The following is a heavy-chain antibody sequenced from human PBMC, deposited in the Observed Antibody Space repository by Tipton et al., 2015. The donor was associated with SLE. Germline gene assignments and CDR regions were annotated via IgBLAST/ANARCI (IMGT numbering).Heavy chain of an antibody. CDR3: ARDDRSVDSWFDP. J-gene: IGHJ5*02. CDR2: IYYTGST. D-gene: IGHD2-21*01. Sequence: LRLSCTVSGDSITSHYWSWIRQAPGKGLEWIGNIYYTGSTNYSPSLKSRVTMSVDTSKNHFSLKLTPVTAADTAVYYCARDDRSVDSWFDPWGPGTLVTVSS. CDR1: GDSITSHY. V-gene: IGHV4-59*11.